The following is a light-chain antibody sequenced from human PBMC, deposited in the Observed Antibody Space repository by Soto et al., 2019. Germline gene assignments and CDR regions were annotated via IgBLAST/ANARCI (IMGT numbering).Light chain of an antibody. J-gene: IGKJ1*01. V-gene: IGKV3-20*01. Sequence: EIMLKQSPGTLSLSPGERATLSCRASQSVSSSYLAWYQQKPGQAPRLLIYGASSRATGIPDRFSGSGSGTDFTLTISRLEPEDFAVYFCLQYVSSQWTFGQGTKVDIK. CDR2: GAS. CDR1: QSVSSSY. CDR3: LQYVSSQWT.